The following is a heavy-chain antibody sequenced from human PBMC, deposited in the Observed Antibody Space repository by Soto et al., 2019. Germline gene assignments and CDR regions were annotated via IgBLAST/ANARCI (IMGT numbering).Heavy chain of an antibody. Sequence: SETLSLTCAGSASSISSAYFWGWIRQPPGKGLEWIATIFHTGGTYYNPSLKSRVTISVDTSNNQFSLRLNSVTAADTALYFCARTWLAGGTPADAFDIWGQGTMVTVSS. V-gene: IGHV4-38-2*01. D-gene: IGHD2-15*01. CDR1: ASSISSAYF. CDR3: ARTWLAGGTPADAFDI. CDR2: IFHTGGT. J-gene: IGHJ3*02.